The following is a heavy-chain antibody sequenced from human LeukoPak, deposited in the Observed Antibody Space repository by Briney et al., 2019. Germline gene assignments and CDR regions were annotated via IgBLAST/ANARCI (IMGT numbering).Heavy chain of an antibody. Sequence: GMSLRLSCKASGFTFHNHGMHWVRQAPGKGLEWVAIICYDGSLKYYSDSVKGRFGISRDNSRDTVFLNMTSLRVEDTAIYYCARRKAAAGFDLWGQGTLVTVSS. J-gene: IGHJ5*02. CDR1: GFTFHNHG. CDR2: ICYDGSLK. V-gene: IGHV3-33*08. CDR3: ARRKAAAGFDL. D-gene: IGHD6-13*01.